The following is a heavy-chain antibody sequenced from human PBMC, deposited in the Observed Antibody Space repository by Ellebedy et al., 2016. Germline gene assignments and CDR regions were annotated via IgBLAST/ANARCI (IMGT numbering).Heavy chain of an antibody. J-gene: IGHJ4*02. CDR2: VSDDERSK. D-gene: IGHD3-3*01. CDR1: GFTFSRYG. CDR3: AKQESLEYLSNFDY. Sequence: GESLKISCEASGFTFSRYGMHWVRQAPGKGLEWVAVVSDDERSKYYGDSVKGRFTISRDNSKNTLYLQMNSLRTEDTAVYYCAKQESLEYLSNFDYWGQGTLVTVSS. V-gene: IGHV3-30*18.